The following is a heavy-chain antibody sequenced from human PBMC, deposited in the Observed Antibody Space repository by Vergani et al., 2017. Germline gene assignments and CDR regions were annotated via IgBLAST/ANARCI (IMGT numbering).Heavy chain of an antibody. Sequence: QVQLVESGGGVVQPGGPLRLSCAASGFNFRSYGMHWVRQAPGKGLEWVAFIRYDGSTTYYADSVKGRFTISSDKSKSTLFLQMNSLRTEDTAVYYCATRAVSGWYLFDHWGQGTLVTVSS. V-gene: IGHV3-30*02. J-gene: IGHJ4*02. D-gene: IGHD6-19*01. CDR3: ATRAVSGWYLFDH. CDR1: GFNFRSYG. CDR2: IRYDGSTT.